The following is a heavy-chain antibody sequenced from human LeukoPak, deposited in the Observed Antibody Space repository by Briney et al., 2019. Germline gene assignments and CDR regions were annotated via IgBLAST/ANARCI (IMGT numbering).Heavy chain of an antibody. CDR3: AKITFGGVIVILDDAFDI. Sequence: ASVKVSCKASGYTFTSYGISWVRQAPGQGLEWMGWISAYNGNTNYAQKLQGRVTMTTDTSTSTAYMELSRLRSDDTAVYYCAKITFGGVIVILDDAFDIWGQGTMVTVSS. V-gene: IGHV1-18*01. D-gene: IGHD3-16*02. CDR1: GYTFTSYG. J-gene: IGHJ3*02. CDR2: ISAYNGNT.